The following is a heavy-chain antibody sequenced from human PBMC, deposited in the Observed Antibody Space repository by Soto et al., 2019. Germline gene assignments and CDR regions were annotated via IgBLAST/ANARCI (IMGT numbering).Heavy chain of an antibody. Sequence: XETLSLPSDVSGGSIIGFYWSWMRQPPGKGLEWIGYIFYAGTTLYTPSLKSRVTISVDTSKNQFYLKLSSVTAADTAVYYCARNDRIAKLQNGMGIWGQGTMVTVSS. CDR2: IFYAGTT. V-gene: IGHV4-59*01. CDR3: ARNDRIAKLQNGMGI. CDR1: GGSIIGFY. D-gene: IGHD2-8*01. J-gene: IGHJ3*02.